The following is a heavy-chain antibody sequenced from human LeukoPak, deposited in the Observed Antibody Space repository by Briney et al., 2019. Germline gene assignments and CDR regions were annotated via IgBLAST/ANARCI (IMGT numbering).Heavy chain of an antibody. CDR2: IDTDASKT. CDR3: TRGLLGIDY. CDR1: GFTLSSYW. J-gene: IGHJ4*02. Sequence: GGSLRLSCAASGFTLSSYWMHWVRQVPGKGLVWVSRIDTDASKTNYADSVKGRFTISRDNAKNTLYLQMNSLRAEDTAVYYCTRGLLGIDYWGQGTLVTVSS. V-gene: IGHV3-74*01. D-gene: IGHD2-8*02.